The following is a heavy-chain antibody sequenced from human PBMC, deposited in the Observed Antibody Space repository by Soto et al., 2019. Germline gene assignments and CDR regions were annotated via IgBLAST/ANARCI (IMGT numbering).Heavy chain of an antibody. CDR1: GFTFSSYG. CDR3: AKDTPAFCGGDCYSAEYFQH. CDR2: ISYDGSNK. J-gene: IGHJ1*01. D-gene: IGHD2-21*02. V-gene: IGHV3-30*18. Sequence: QVQLVESGGGVVQPGRSLRLSCAASGFTFSSYGMHWVRQAPGKGLEWVAIISYDGSNKYYADSVKGRFTISRDNSKNTLYLQMNSLRAEDTAVYCCAKDTPAFCGGDCYSAEYFQHWGQGTLVTVSS.